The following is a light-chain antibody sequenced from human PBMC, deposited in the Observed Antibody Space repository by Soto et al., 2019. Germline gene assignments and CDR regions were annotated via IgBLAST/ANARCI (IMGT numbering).Light chain of an antibody. Sequence: QSVLTQPPSVSGSPGQSVTISCSGTSSDVGSYNRVSWYQQAPGTAPKVMIYEVSNRPSGVPDRFSGSKSGNTASLTISGFQPVDEAESYCSSSTSSNTYDFRTGTKVTVL. CDR3: SSSTSSNTYD. CDR2: EVS. V-gene: IGLV2-18*02. CDR1: SSDVGSYNR. J-gene: IGLJ1*01.